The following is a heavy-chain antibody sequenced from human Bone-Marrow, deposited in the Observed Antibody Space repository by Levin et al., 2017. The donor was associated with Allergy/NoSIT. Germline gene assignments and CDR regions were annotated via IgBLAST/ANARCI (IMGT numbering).Heavy chain of an antibody. D-gene: IGHD1/OR15-1a*01. CDR3: AREEQVFSNDAFDM. J-gene: IGHJ3*02. CDR2: ISNAGSSK. Sequence: AGGSLRLSCAASGLTLSNYAMHWVRQAPGKGLEWVAGISNAGSSKYYADSVKGRFTISRDNSKNTLYMQMNSLRAEDTAVYYCAREEQVFSNDAFDMWGQGTMVTVSS. V-gene: IGHV3-30-3*01. CDR1: GLTLSNYA.